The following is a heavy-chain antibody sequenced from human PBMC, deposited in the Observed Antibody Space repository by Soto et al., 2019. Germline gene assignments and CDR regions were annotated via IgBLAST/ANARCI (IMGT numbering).Heavy chain of an antibody. CDR3: ARARHDYGDYVGAFDI. J-gene: IGHJ3*02. D-gene: IGHD4-17*01. Sequence: EVQLVESGGGLVKPGGSLRLSCAASGFTFSSYSMNWVRQAPGKGLEWVSSISSSSSYIYYADSVKGRFTISRDNAKNSRYLQMNSLRAEDTAVYYCARARHDYGDYVGAFDIWGQGTMVTVSS. CDR2: ISSSSSYI. CDR1: GFTFSSYS. V-gene: IGHV3-21*01.